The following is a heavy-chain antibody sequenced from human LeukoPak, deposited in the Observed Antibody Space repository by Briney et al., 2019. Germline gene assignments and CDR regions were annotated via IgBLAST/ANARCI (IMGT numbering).Heavy chain of an antibody. CDR3: ARVPIMVRGVMVEDY. J-gene: IGHJ4*02. Sequence: PGGSLRLSCAASGFTFSSYWMSWVRQAPGKGMEWVANIKQGGSEKYYVDSVKGRFTISRDNAKHSLYLQMNSLRAEDTAVYDCARVPIMVRGVMVEDYWGQGTGITVSA. D-gene: IGHD3-10*01. V-gene: IGHV3-7*01. CDR1: GFTFSSYW. CDR2: IKQGGSEK.